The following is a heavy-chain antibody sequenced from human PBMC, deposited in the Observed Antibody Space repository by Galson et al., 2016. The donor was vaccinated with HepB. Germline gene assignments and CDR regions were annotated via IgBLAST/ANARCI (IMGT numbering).Heavy chain of an antibody. D-gene: IGHD3-22*01. CDR2: ISGSGGST. Sequence: SLRLSCAASGITFSSYAMSWVRQAPGKGLEWVSGISGSGGSTHYADSVKGRFTVSSGSDTGTFYSEPVKGRFTVSRDNSKNTLFLQMDSLRAEDTAIYYCAKDFGSTGYYQVFESWGQGTLVAVSS. CDR3: AKDFGSTGYYQVFES. J-gene: IGHJ4*02. CDR1: GITFSSYA. V-gene: IGHV3-23*01.